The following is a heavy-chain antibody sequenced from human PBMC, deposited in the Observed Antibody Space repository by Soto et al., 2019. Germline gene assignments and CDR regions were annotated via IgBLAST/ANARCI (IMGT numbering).Heavy chain of an antibody. CDR3: AKDTGDIVVVPAAPMDV. Sequence: EVQLLESGGGLVQPGGSLRLSCAASGFTFSSYAMSWVRQAPGKGLEWVSAISGSGGSTYYADSVKGRFTISRDNSKNTRYLQMNSLRAEDTAVYYCAKDTGDIVVVPAAPMDVWGKGTTVTVSS. CDR1: GFTFSSYA. J-gene: IGHJ6*03. V-gene: IGHV3-23*01. CDR2: ISGSGGST. D-gene: IGHD2-2*01.